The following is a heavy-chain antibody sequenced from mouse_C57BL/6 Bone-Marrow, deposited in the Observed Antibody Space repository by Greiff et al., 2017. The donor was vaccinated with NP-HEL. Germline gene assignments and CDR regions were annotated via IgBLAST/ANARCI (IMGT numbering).Heavy chain of an antibody. Sequence: QVQLQQPGAELVRPGTSVKLSCKASGYTFTSYWMHWVKQRPGQGLEWIGVIDPSDSYTNYNQKFKGKATLTVDTSSSTAYMQLSSLTSEDSAVYYCARPEHYGYDGRYYYAMDYWGQGTSVTVSS. CDR3: ARPEHYGYDGRYYYAMDY. CDR1: GYTFTSYW. V-gene: IGHV1-59*01. J-gene: IGHJ4*01. D-gene: IGHD2-2*01. CDR2: IDPSDSYT.